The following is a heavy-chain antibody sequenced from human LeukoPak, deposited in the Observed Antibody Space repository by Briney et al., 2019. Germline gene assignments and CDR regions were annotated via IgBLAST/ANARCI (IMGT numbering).Heavy chain of an antibody. V-gene: IGHV4-39*01. CDR2: IYYSGST. CDR1: GGSISSSSYY. J-gene: IGHJ4*02. CDR3: AGLETYYYDSSGPY. D-gene: IGHD3-22*01. Sequence: SETLSLTCTVSGGSISSSSYYWGWLRQPPGKGLEWIGSIYYSGSTYYNPSLKSRVTISVDTSKNQFSLKLSSVTAADTAVYHCAGLETYYYDSSGPYWGQGTLVTVSS.